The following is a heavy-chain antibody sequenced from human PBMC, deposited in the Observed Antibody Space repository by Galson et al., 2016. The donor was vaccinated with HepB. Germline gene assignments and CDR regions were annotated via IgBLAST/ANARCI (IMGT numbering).Heavy chain of an antibody. CDR2: IHQDGSEK. V-gene: IGHV3-7*01. Sequence: LRLSCAASGFTFSNHWMSWVRQAPGKGLEWVANIHQDGSEKSYVDSVKGRFTISRDNAKNSLYLEMNSLRAEDTAVFYCARNIGPPHYRLGDLLPFYYYGMDVWGQGTTVTVSS. CDR1: GFTFSNHW. CDR3: ARNIGPPHYRLGDLLPFYYYGMDV. J-gene: IGHJ6*02. D-gene: IGHD3-16*01.